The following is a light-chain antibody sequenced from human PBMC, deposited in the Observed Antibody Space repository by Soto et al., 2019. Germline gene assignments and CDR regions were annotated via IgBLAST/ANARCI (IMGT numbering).Light chain of an antibody. CDR2: GAS. Sequence: DIVLTQSPGTLSLSPGERATLSCRASQSVSSSYLAWYQQKPGQAPRILIYGASSRATGIPDRFSGSGSGKDVTVTISRLEPEDIAQYYCQQYDSSLGLTFGGGTKVEIK. V-gene: IGKV3-20*01. CDR3: QQYDSSLGLT. J-gene: IGKJ4*01. CDR1: QSVSSSY.